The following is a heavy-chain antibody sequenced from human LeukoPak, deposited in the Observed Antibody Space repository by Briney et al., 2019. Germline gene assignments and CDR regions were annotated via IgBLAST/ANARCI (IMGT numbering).Heavy chain of an antibody. J-gene: IGHJ4*02. Sequence: GGSLRLSCAASGFTFSSYAMSWVRQAPGKGLEWVSAISGSGGSTYYADSVKGRFTISRDNSKNTLYLQMNSLRAEDTAVYYCAKDPGYSSSWFRFDYWGQGTLVTVSS. CDR3: AKDPGYSSSWFRFDY. CDR1: GFTFSSYA. V-gene: IGHV3-23*01. CDR2: ISGSGGST. D-gene: IGHD6-13*01.